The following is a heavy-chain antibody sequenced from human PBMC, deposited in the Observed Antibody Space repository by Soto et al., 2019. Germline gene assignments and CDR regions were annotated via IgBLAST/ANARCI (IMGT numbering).Heavy chain of an antibody. CDR2: VYYSGTT. D-gene: IGHD4-17*01. CDR1: GGSVSNKTYY. J-gene: IGHJ4*02. V-gene: IGHV4-61*01. CDR3: ARTTAVPNTLRSIYFFDY. Sequence: QVQLQESGPGLLKPSETLSLTCSVSGGSVSNKTYYWSWIRQPPGKRLEWIGYVYYSGTTNYNHSLKSRVTISVDLSKNQFSLRLSSVTTADTALYYCARTTAVPNTLRSIYFFDYWGQGTLVTVSS.